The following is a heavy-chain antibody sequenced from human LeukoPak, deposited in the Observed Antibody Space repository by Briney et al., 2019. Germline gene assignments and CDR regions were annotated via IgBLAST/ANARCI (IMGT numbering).Heavy chain of an antibody. CDR2: ITSSSSII. Sequence: GGSLRLSCAASGFTLSSYSMTWVRQAPGKGLEWVSYITSSSSIIYYAHSVKGRFTISRENAKNSLYLQMNNLRVEDTAVYFCARVMYSPEKTPEDYWGQGTLVTVSS. CDR1: GFTLSSYS. CDR3: ARVMYSPEKTPEDY. J-gene: IGHJ4*02. D-gene: IGHD1-26*01. V-gene: IGHV3-48*01.